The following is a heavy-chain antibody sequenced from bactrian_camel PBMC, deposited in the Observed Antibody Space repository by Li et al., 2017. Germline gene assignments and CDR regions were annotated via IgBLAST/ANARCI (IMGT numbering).Heavy chain of an antibody. CDR2: LFPFNNQT. CDR1: PNTISNYV. V-gene: IGHV3S31*01. CDR3: VRDLFALSNY. D-gene: IGHD3*01. Sequence: QLVESGGESVQTGGSLRLSCAASPNTISNYVMGWFRQAPGKGREGVAALFPFNNQTYYTDSVKGRFSISGDSARTTLYLQMNSLKPEDTAVYYCVRDLFALSNYWGQGTQVTVS. J-gene: IGHJ4*01.